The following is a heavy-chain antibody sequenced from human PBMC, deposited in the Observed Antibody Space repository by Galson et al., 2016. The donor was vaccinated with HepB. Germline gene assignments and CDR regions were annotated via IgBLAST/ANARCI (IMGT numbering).Heavy chain of an antibody. D-gene: IGHD6-13*01. V-gene: IGHV1-69*04. Sequence: SVKVSCKVSGGTFNSYAITWVRQAPGQGFEWVGSIIPMLGVPNYAQEFQGRLKIAGDQSKSTLVLEMNSLRAEDTAIYYCARVPCSSADWYLDFWGRGTLVTVSS. CDR2: IIPMLGVP. J-gene: IGHJ2*01. CDR1: GGTFNSYA. CDR3: ARVPCSSADWYLDF.